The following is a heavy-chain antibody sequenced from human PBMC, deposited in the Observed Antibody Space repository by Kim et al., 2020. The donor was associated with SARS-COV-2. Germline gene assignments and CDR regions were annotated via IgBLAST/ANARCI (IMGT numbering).Heavy chain of an antibody. Sequence: ASVKVSCKASGYTFTSYAMHWVRQAPGQRLEWMGWINAGNGNTKYSQKFQGRVTITRDTSASTAYMELSSLRSEDTAVYYCARGGYGGYFDWLLGMDVWGQGTTVTVSS. CDR2: INAGNGNT. CDR1: GYTFTSYA. D-gene: IGHD3-9*01. V-gene: IGHV1-3*01. J-gene: IGHJ6*02. CDR3: ARGGYGGYFDWLLGMDV.